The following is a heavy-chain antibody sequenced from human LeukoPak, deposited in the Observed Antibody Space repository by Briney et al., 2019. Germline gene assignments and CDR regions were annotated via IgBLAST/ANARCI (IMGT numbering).Heavy chain of an antibody. CDR3: ARMYFASGSDFDY. D-gene: IGHD3-10*01. CDR2: ISAYTGNT. Sequence: ASVKVSCKASGYPFTSYGITWVRQAPGQGPEWMGWISAYTGNTNYAQNLQGRVTMTTDTSTSTANMELRSLRSDDTAMYFCARMYFASGSDFDYWGQGTLVTVSS. CDR1: GYPFTSYG. V-gene: IGHV1-18*01. J-gene: IGHJ4*02.